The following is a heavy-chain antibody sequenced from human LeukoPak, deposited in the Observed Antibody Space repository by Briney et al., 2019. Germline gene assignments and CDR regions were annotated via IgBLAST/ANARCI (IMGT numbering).Heavy chain of an antibody. Sequence: GGSLRLSCAASEFTFSSYSMNWVRQAPGKGLEWVSSISSSSSYIYYADSVKGRFTISRDNAKNSLNLQMNSLRAEDTAVYYCARDRVVGAGRNDYWGQGTLVTVSS. V-gene: IGHV3-21*01. CDR1: EFTFSSYS. CDR2: ISSSSSYI. CDR3: ARDRVVGAGRNDY. D-gene: IGHD1-26*01. J-gene: IGHJ4*02.